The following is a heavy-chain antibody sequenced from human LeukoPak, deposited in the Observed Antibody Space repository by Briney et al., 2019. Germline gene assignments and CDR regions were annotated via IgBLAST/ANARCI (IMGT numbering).Heavy chain of an antibody. J-gene: IGHJ4*02. CDR1: GFTFSSYA. CDR3: AKAPRRRITMIVVVIPPYFDY. V-gene: IGHV3-23*01. CDR2: ISGSGGST. Sequence: PGGSLRLSCAASGFTFSSYAMTWVRQAPGKGLEWVSAISGSGGSTYYADSVKGRFTISRDNSKNTLYLQMNSLRAEDTAVYYCAKAPRRRITMIVVVIPPYFDYWGQGTLVTVSS. D-gene: IGHD3-22*01.